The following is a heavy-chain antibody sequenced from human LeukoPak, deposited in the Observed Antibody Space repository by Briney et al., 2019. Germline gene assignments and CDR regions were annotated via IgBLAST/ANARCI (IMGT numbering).Heavy chain of an antibody. CDR1: GFTFSSYA. CDR2: FSGSGGST. D-gene: IGHD4-17*01. CDR3: ARDLTVTTLDY. V-gene: IGHV3-23*01. J-gene: IGHJ4*02. Sequence: GGSLRLSCAASGFTFSSYAMSWVRQAPGKGLECISGFSGSGGSTYYADSVKGRFTISRDNSKNTLYLQMNSLRAEDTAVYYCARDLTVTTLDYWGQGTLVTVSS.